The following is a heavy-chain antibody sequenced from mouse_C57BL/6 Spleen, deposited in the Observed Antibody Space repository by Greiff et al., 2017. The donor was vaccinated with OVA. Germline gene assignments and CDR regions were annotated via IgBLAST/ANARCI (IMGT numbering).Heavy chain of an antibody. Sequence: QVQLKQSGAELVRPGSSVKLSCKASGYTFTSYWMHWVKQRPIQGLEWIGNIDPSDSETHYNQKFKDKATLTVDKSSSTAYMQLSSLTSEDSAVYYCARYGSSSTFDYWGQGTTLTVSS. CDR1: GYTFTSYW. J-gene: IGHJ2*01. CDR2: IDPSDSET. D-gene: IGHD1-1*01. V-gene: IGHV1-52*01. CDR3: ARYGSSSTFDY.